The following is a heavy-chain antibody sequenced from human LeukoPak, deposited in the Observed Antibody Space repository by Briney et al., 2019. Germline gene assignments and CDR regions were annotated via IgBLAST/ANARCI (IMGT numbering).Heavy chain of an antibody. Sequence: SETLSLTCAVYGGSFSGYYWSWIRQPPGKGLEWIGEINHSGSTNYNPSLKSRVTISVDTSKNQFSLELSSVTAADTAVYYCGRGYDYVWGSYRVDYWGQGTLVTVSS. CDR3: GRGYDYVWGSYRVDY. CDR2: INHSGST. J-gene: IGHJ4*02. D-gene: IGHD3-16*02. CDR1: GGSFSGYY. V-gene: IGHV4-34*01.